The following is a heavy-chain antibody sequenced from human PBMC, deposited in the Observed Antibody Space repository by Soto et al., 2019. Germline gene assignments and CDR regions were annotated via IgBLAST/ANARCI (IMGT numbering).Heavy chain of an antibody. V-gene: IGHV3-15*01. D-gene: IGHD3-16*01. J-gene: IGHJ4*02. CDR2: IKSKSDGETT. CDR1: GFSFSDAW. Sequence: EVQLVESGGGLVQPGGSLRLSCAASGFSFSDAWMIWVRQAPGKGPQWVGRIKSKSDGETTDYAAPVKGRFAISRDDSKKTVYLRMNSLKTEDPATYFCTTQGGGDDIYFDYWGQGTLVAVSS. CDR3: TTQGGGDDIYFDY.